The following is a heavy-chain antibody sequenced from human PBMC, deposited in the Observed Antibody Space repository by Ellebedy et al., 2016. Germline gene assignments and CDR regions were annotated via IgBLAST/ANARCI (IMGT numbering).Heavy chain of an antibody. V-gene: IGHV1-69*04. CDR3: AREASTINPFDI. D-gene: IGHD2-2*01. CDR2: IIPILGIA. Sequence: SVKVSXXASGYTFTSYAISWVRQAPGQGLEWMGRIIPILGIANYAQKFQGRVTITADKSTSTAYMELSSLRSEDTAVYYCAREASTINPFDIWGQGTMVTVSS. CDR1: GYTFTSYA. J-gene: IGHJ3*02.